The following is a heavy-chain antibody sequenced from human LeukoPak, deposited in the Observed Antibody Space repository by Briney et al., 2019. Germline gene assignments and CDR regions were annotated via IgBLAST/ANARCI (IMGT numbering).Heavy chain of an antibody. V-gene: IGHV3-23*01. CDR1: GFTFSTDV. CDR3: AKVSGRIQTWPQPFEDGMDV. Sequence: PGGSLRLSCAASGFTFSTDVMSWVRQAPGKGLECVSAISGSGGNTYYADSVKGRFTISRDNSKNMLYLQMNSLRAEDTAVYYCAKVSGRIQTWPQPFEDGMDVWGQGTTVTVSS. CDR2: ISGSGGNT. J-gene: IGHJ6*02. D-gene: IGHD3-10*01.